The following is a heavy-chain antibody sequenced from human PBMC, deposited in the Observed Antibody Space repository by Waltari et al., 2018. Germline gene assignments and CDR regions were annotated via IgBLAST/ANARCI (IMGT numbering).Heavy chain of an antibody. CDR1: GCTFSRSG. V-gene: IGHV3-30*02. Sequence: QVQLVESGGGVVQPGGSMSLSCAASGCTFSRSGMHWVPQAPGQGLEWVAFIRYDGSNKYYADSVKGRFTISRDNSKNTLYLQMNSLRAEDTAVYYCAKASELGFSGYYYYMDVWGKGTTVTVSS. J-gene: IGHJ6*03. D-gene: IGHD7-27*01. CDR3: AKASELGFSGYYYYMDV. CDR2: IRYDGSNK.